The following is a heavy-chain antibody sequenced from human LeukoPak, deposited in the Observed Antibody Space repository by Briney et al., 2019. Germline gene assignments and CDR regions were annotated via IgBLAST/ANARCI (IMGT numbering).Heavy chain of an antibody. D-gene: IGHD2-8*01. CDR2: ISSSSSYI. CDR1: GFTFSSYS. J-gene: IGHJ4*02. CDR3: ARDSGLMVYYFDY. V-gene: IGHV3-21*01. Sequence: GGSLRLSCAASGFTFSSYSMNWVRKAPGKGLEWVSSISSSSSYIYYADSVKGRFTISRDNAKNSLYLQMNSLRAEDTAVYYCARDSGLMVYYFDYWGQGTLVTVSS.